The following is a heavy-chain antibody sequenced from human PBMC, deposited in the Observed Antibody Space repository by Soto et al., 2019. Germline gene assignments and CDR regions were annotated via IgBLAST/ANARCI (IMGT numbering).Heavy chain of an antibody. D-gene: IGHD3-10*01. CDR1: GGSISRYY. CDR3: AGAAMVRGVYYYGMDG. J-gene: IGHJ6*02. Sequence: SETLSLTCTVSGGSISRYYWSWIRQPPGKGLEWIGYIYYSGSTNYNPSLKSRVTISVDTSKNQFSLKLSSVTAADTAVYYCAGAAMVRGVYYYGMDGWGQGTTVTVSS. CDR2: IYYSGST. V-gene: IGHV4-59*01.